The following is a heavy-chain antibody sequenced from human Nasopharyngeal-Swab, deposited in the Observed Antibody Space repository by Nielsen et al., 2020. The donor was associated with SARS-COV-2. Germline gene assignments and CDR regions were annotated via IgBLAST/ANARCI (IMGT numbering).Heavy chain of an antibody. CDR2: TNQDGTER. V-gene: IGHV3-7*03. D-gene: IGHD3-22*01. J-gene: IGHJ4*02. CDR1: GFTFTYYW. Sequence: GGSLRLSCAASGFTFTYYWMAWIRQAAGKGLEWVANTNQDGTERYYVDSVKGRFTISRDNGQSLLYLQMNSLRAEDTAIYFCVAAVSGTSRTYYDYWGQGSLVTVSS. CDR3: VAAVSGTSRTYYDY.